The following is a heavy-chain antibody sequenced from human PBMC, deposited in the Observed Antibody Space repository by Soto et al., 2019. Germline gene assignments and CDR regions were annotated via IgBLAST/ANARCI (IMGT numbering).Heavy chain of an antibody. CDR1: GFTFSDYY. CDR3: ARDFPLTTLIPWSPYFDY. V-gene: IGHV3-11*01. CDR2: ISSSGSTI. Sequence: QVQLVESGGGLVKPGGSLRLSCAASGFTFSDYYMSWIRQAPGKGPEWVSYISSSGSTIYYADSVKGRFTISRDNAKNSLYLQMNSLRAEDTAVYYCARDFPLTTLIPWSPYFDYWGQGTLVTVSS. J-gene: IGHJ4*02. D-gene: IGHD1-1*01.